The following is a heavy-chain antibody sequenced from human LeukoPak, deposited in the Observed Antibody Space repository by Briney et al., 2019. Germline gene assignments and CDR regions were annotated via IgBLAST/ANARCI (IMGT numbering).Heavy chain of an antibody. CDR2: ISSSSSYI. D-gene: IGHD5-18*01. V-gene: IGHV3-21*01. J-gene: IGHJ4*02. CDR3: ARDPSGDTAMANFDY. Sequence: GGSLRLSCAASGFTFSSYSMNWVRQARGKGLEWVSSISSSSSYIYYADSVKGRFTISRDNAKNSLYLQMNSLRAEDTAVYYCARDPSGDTAMANFDYWGQGTLVTVSS. CDR1: GFTFSSYS.